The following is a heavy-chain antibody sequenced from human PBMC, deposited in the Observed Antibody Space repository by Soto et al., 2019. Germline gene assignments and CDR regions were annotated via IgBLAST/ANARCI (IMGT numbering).Heavy chain of an antibody. CDR2: INAGNGNT. CDR1: GYTFTSYA. J-gene: IGHJ6*02. V-gene: IGHV1-3*01. D-gene: IGHD6-6*01. CDR3: ASVSSSPYYYYYYVMDV. Sequence: QVQLVQSGAEVKKPGASVKVSCKASGYTFTSYAMHWVRQAPGQRLEWMGWINAGNGNTKYSQKFQGRVTITRDTSASTAYMELSSLRSEDTAVYYCASVSSSPYYYYYYVMDVWCQGTTVTVAS.